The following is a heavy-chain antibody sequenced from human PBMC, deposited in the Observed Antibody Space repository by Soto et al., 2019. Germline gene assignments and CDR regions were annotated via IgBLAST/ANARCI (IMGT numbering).Heavy chain of an antibody. J-gene: IGHJ4*02. CDR1: GGSVSSGSYY. CDR2: IYYSGST. CDR3: ARAGRYYYDSSGYYEIYYFDY. V-gene: IGHV4-61*01. D-gene: IGHD3-22*01. Sequence: SETLSLTCTVSGGSVSSGSYYWSWIRQPPGKGLEWIGYIYYSGSTNYNPSLKSRVTISVDTSKNQFSLKLSSVTAADTAVYYCARAGRYYYDSSGYYEIYYFDYWGQGTLVTVSS.